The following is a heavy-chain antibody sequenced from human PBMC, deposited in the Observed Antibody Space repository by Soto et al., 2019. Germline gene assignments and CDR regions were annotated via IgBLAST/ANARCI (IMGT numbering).Heavy chain of an antibody. CDR3: ARAAARGPGDDY. V-gene: IGHV1-46*01. CDR1: GYTFTSYA. CDR2: INPSGGST. D-gene: IGHD6-6*01. J-gene: IGHJ4*02. Sequence: ASVKVSCKASGYTFTSYAMHWVRQAPGQGLEWMGIINPSGGSTSYAQKFQGRVTMTRDTSTSTVYMELSSLRSEDTAVYYCARAAARGPGDDYWGQGTLVTVSS.